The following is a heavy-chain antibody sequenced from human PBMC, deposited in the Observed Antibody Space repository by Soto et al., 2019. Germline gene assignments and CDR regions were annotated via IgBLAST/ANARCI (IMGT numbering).Heavy chain of an antibody. Sequence: SETLSLTCAVYGGSFSGYYWSWIRQPPGKGLEWIGEINHSGSTNYNPSLKSRVTISVDTSKNQFSLKLSSVTAADTAVYYCARAKDVASSGWYYYYYYMDVWGKGTTVTVSS. D-gene: IGHD6-19*01. J-gene: IGHJ6*03. CDR2: INHSGST. CDR1: GGSFSGYY. V-gene: IGHV4-34*01. CDR3: ARAKDVASSGWYYYYYYMDV.